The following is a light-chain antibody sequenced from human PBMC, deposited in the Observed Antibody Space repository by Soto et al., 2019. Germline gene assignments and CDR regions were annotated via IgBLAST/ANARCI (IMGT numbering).Light chain of an antibody. Sequence: DIQMTQSPSPLSASVGDRVTITCRASQSISSWLAWYQQKPGKAPKRLIYAASSLQSGVPSRFSGSGSGTEFTLTISSLQPEDFATYYCLQHNSYPLTFGGGTKVDIK. CDR1: QSISSW. V-gene: IGKV1-5*01. CDR2: AAS. CDR3: LQHNSYPLT. J-gene: IGKJ4*01.